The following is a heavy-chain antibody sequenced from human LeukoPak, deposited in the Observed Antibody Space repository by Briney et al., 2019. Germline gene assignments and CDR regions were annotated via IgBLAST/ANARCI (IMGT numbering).Heavy chain of an antibody. CDR3: ASKYYDFWSGYYV. V-gene: IGHV3-30-3*01. CDR1: GFTFSSYA. Sequence: GRSLRLSCAASGFTFSSYAMHWVRQAPGKGLEWVAVISYDGSNKYYVDSVKGRFTISRDNSKNTLYLQMNSLRAEDTAVYYCASKYYDFWSGYYVWGQGTLVTVSS. J-gene: IGHJ4*02. CDR2: ISYDGSNK. D-gene: IGHD3-3*01.